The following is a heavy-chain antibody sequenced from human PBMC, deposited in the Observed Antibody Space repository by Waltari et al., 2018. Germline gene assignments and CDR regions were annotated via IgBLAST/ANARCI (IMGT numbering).Heavy chain of an antibody. V-gene: IGHV4-30-2*01. CDR1: GGSISSGGYS. CDR3: ARVRYSSLSYYFDY. D-gene: IGHD6-13*01. CDR2: IYHSGRT. J-gene: IGHJ4*02. Sequence: QLQLQESGSGLVKPSQTLSLTCAVSGGSISSGGYSWSWIRQPPGKGLEWIGSIYHSGRTDSNPSRKSRITISVDRSKNQFSLKLSSVTAADTAVYYCARVRYSSLSYYFDYWGQGTLVTVSS.